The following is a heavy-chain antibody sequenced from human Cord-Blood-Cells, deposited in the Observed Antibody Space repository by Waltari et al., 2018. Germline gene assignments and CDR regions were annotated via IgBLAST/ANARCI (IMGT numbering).Heavy chain of an antibody. CDR1: GGSISSSSYY. D-gene: IGHD1-26*01. J-gene: IGHJ4*02. V-gene: IGHV4-39*01. Sequence: QLQLQESGPGMVKPSETLSLTCTVSGGSISSSSYYWGWIRQPPGKGLEWIGSIYYSGSTYYNPTLKSRVTISVGTSKTQFSRKLSCVTAADTAVYYCARHFWGATTIDDWGQGTLVTVSS. CDR3: ARHFWGATTIDD. CDR2: IYYSGST.